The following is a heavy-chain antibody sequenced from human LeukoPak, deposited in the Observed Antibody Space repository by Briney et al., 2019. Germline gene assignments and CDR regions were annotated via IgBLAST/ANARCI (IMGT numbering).Heavy chain of an antibody. CDR1: GFTFSSYG. D-gene: IGHD3-3*01. Sequence: GGSLRLSCAASGFTFSSYGMHWVRQAPGKGLEWVAFIRYDGSNKYYADSVKGRFTISRDNSKNTLYLQMDSLGAEDTAVYYCAKDRFLEWLSQYYFDSGGQGTLVTVSS. V-gene: IGHV3-30*02. J-gene: IGHJ4*02. CDR2: IRYDGSNK. CDR3: AKDRFLEWLSQYYFDS.